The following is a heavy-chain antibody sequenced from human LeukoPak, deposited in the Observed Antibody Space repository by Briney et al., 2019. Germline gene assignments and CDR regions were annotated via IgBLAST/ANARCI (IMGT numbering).Heavy chain of an antibody. Sequence: ASVKVSCKASGYTFTSYDINWVRQAPGQGLEWMGWISAYNGNTNYAQKLQGRVTMTTDTSTSTAYMELSRLRSDDTAVYYCARGRETGYGDYGGFDPWGQGTLVTVSS. J-gene: IGHJ5*02. CDR3: ARGRETGYGDYGGFDP. V-gene: IGHV1-18*01. D-gene: IGHD4-17*01. CDR1: GYTFTSYD. CDR2: ISAYNGNT.